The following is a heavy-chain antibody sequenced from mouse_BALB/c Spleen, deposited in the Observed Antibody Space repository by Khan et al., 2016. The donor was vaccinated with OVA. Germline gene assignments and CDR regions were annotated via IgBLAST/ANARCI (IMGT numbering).Heavy chain of an antibody. CDR2: ISPSDGRT. D-gene: IGHD2-10*01. V-gene: IGHV1S81*02. CDR3: ARNAYFGNYFDY. CDR1: GYTFTNYW. J-gene: IGHJ2*01. Sequence: QVQLQQPGAELVKPGASVKLSCKASGYTFTNYWVHWVKQRPGQGLEWIGEISPSDGRTYNNEKFKSKATLTVDKATNTAYLQRISLTSEDSAVYYCARNAYFGNYFDYWGQGTTLTVSS.